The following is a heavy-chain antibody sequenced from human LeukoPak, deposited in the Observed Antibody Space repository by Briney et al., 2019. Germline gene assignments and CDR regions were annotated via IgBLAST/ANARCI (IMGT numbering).Heavy chain of an antibody. Sequence: GGSLRLSCAASGFTVSSNYMSWVRQAPGKGLEWVSVIYSGGSTYYAHSVKGRFTISRDNSKNTLYLQMNSLRAEDTAVYYCARDRVTIFGVVSNYGMDVWGQGTTVTVSS. CDR1: GFTVSSNY. J-gene: IGHJ6*02. D-gene: IGHD3-3*01. CDR3: ARDRVTIFGVVSNYGMDV. V-gene: IGHV3-66*01. CDR2: IYSGGST.